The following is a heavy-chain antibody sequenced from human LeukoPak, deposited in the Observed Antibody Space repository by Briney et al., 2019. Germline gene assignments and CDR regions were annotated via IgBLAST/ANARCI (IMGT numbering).Heavy chain of an antibody. J-gene: IGHJ4*02. CDR2: ISWNSGSI. V-gene: IGHV3-9*01. Sequence: GGSLRLSCAASGFTFDDYAMHWVRQAPGKGLEWVSGISWNSGSIGYADSVKGRFTISRDNAKNSLYLQMNSLRAEDTAVYYCAYTALGYYFDYWGQGTLVTVSS. D-gene: IGHD5-18*01. CDR3: AYTALGYYFDY. CDR1: GFTFDDYA.